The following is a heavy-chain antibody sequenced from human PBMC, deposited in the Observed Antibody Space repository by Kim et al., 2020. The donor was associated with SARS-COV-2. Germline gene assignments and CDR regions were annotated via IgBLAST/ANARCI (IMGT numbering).Heavy chain of an antibody. CDR1: GGSISSGGYY. CDR2: IYYSGST. J-gene: IGHJ4*02. V-gene: IGHV4-31*03. CDR3: ARVVVVAATFFADYFDY. Sequence: SETLSLTCTVSGGSISSGGYYWSWIRQHPGKGLEWIGYIYYSGSTYYNPSLKSRVTISVDTSKNQFSLKLSSVTAADTAVYYCARVVVVAATFFADYFDYWGQGTLVTVSS. D-gene: IGHD2-15*01.